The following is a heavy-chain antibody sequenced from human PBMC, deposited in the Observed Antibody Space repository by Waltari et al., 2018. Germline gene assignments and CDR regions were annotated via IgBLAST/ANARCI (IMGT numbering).Heavy chain of an antibody. CDR3: ARDWISNSYYYYSMDV. CDR1: GFTFNTYT. D-gene: IGHD3-16*01. CDR2: VSSTSSYI. Sequence: EVQLVESGGGLVKPGGSLRLSCAASGFTFNTYTMNWVRQAPGKGLEWISSVSSTSSYIYYSDSVRGRFTISRDNARNSLYLQMSSLRAEDTAVYYCARDWISNSYYYYSMDVWGQGTTVTVSS. J-gene: IGHJ6*02. V-gene: IGHV3-21*01.